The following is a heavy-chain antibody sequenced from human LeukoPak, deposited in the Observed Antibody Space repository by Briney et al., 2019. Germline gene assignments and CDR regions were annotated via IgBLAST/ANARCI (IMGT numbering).Heavy chain of an antibody. CDR2: ISGSGGST. Sequence: GSLRLSCAASGFTFSSYAMSWVGQAPGKGLEWVSAISGSGGSTYYADSVKGRFTISRDNSKNTLYLQMNSLRAEDAAVYYCARKKPGLTIFGVALDYWGQGTLVTVSS. D-gene: IGHD3-3*01. J-gene: IGHJ4*02. CDR3: ARKKPGLTIFGVALDY. CDR1: GFTFSSYA. V-gene: IGHV3-23*01.